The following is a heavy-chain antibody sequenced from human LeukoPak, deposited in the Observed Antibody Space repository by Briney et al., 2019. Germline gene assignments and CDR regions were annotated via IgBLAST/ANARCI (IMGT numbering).Heavy chain of an antibody. CDR3: ARDPSPQNSKRLDY. V-gene: IGHV3-7*01. D-gene: IGHD4-11*01. Sequence: GGSLRLSCAASGFTFSSYWMSWVRQAPGKGLEWVANIKQDGSEKYYVDSVKGRFTISRDNAKNSLYLQMNSLRAEDTAVYYCARDPSPQNSKRLDYWGQGTLVTVSS. J-gene: IGHJ4*02. CDR2: IKQDGSEK. CDR1: GFTFSSYW.